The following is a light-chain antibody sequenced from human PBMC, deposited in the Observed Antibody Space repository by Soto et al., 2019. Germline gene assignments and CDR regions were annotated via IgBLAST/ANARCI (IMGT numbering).Light chain of an antibody. CDR3: QQTFSVPQT. CDR2: AAS. CDR1: QSITTY. V-gene: IGKV1-39*01. J-gene: IGKJ1*01. Sequence: DIQMTQSPSSLSASVGDRVTITCRASQSITTYLNWYQQKPGKAPSLLIRAASSLQSGVPLRFSGSGSGTDFTLTISSLQVEDFETYYCQQTFSVPQTFGQGTKVDI.